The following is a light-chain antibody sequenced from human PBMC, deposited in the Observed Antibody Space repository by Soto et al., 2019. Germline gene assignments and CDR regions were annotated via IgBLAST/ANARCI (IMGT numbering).Light chain of an antibody. V-gene: IGKV1-5*01. CDR3: QRYNSYFQT. CDR2: DAS. CDR1: QSIGRW. J-gene: IGKJ1*01. Sequence: DIQMTPSPSTLSASEGDRVSITGRASQSIGRWLAWYQQKSGKAPKLLIYDASGLESGVPSRFSGSGSGTEFTLTISSLQPDDVATYYCQRYNSYFQTFGQGTKVDI.